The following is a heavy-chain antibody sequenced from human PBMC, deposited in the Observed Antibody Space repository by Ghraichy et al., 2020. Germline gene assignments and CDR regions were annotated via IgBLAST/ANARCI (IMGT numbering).Heavy chain of an antibody. Sequence: GGSLRLSCAASGFTFSDYYMSWIRQAPGKGLEWVSYISSSGSTIYYADSVKGRFTISRDNAKNSLYLQMNSLRAEDTAVYYCAGRAEMATTPFDYWGQGTLVTVSS. J-gene: IGHJ4*02. CDR3: AGRAEMATTPFDY. D-gene: IGHD5-24*01. V-gene: IGHV3-11*01. CDR2: ISSSGSTI. CDR1: GFTFSDYY.